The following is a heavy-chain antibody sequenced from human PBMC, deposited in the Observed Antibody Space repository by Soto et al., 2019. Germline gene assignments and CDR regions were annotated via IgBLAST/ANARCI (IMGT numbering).Heavy chain of an antibody. CDR1: GFSLSNARMG. D-gene: IGHD6-6*01. J-gene: IGHJ4*02. V-gene: IGHV2-26*01. CDR3: ARMEYSRSSSPWDY. CDR2: IFSNDEK. Sequence: GSGPKLVNPTETLTLTCTVSGFSLSNARMGVSWIRQPPGKALEWLAHIFSNDEKSYSTSLKSRLTISKDTSQSQVVLTMTNMDPVDTATYYCARMEYSRSSSPWDYWGQGTLVTVSS.